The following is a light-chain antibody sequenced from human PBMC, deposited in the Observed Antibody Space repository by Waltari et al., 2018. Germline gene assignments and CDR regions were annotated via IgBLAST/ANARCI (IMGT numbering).Light chain of an antibody. J-gene: IGLJ3*02. CDR3: QSYDNSLRGSVL. V-gene: IGLV1-40*01. CDR1: DSKLASFG. Sequence: QSVLTQAPSVSGAPGQRVTISCTAGDSKLASFGFTWYQNLPGRVPKLLIYENTNRPSGVPDRFSGSKSGTSASLAIEGLQPEDEGDYYCQSYDNSLRGSVLFGGGTKVTV. CDR2: ENT.